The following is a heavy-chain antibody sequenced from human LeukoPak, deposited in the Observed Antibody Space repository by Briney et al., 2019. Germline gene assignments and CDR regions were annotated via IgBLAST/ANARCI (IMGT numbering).Heavy chain of an antibody. V-gene: IGHV5-51*01. J-gene: IGHJ4*02. CDR3: ARRASGGYDPTFGY. Sequence: GESLKISCKVSGYSFTTYWIGWVRQMPGKGLEWMGIIYPGDSDTRYSPFFQGQVTISADKSIGTAYLQWSSLKASDTAVYYCARRASGGYDPTFGYWGQGTLVTVSS. D-gene: IGHD5-12*01. CDR1: GYSFTTYW. CDR2: IYPGDSDT.